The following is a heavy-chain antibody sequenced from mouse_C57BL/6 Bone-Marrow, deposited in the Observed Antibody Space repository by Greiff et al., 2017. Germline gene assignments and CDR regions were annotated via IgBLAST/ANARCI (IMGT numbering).Heavy chain of an antibody. CDR1: GYSITSGYY. CDR2: IRYDGSN. D-gene: IGHD1-1*01. J-gene: IGHJ2*01. Sequence: EVQLVESGPGLVKPSQSLSLTCSVTGYSITSGYYWNWIRQFPGNKLEWMGYIRYDGSNNYNPSLKNRISITRDTSKNQFFLKMNSVTTEDTATYYCARGDYYGSSWNYWGQGTTLTVSS. CDR3: ARGDYYGSSWNY. V-gene: IGHV3-6*01.